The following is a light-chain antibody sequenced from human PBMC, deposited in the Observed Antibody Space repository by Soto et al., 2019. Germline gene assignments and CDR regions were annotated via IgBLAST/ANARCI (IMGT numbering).Light chain of an antibody. CDR2: AAS. J-gene: IGKJ4*01. Sequence: DIQLTKSPSFLSASVGDRVTITCRASQGISTYLAWYQQSPGKAPTLLIYAASTLQSGVPSRFSGSGSGTEFTLTISSLQPEDFATYFCQQLYSSPLSFGGGTKVDIK. CDR1: QGISTY. V-gene: IGKV1-9*01. CDR3: QQLYSSPLS.